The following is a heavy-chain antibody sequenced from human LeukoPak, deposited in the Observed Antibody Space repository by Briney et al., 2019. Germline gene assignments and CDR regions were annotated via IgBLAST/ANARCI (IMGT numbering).Heavy chain of an antibody. CDR3: ARENIGIAAATVDY. CDR2: ISSSGSTI. Sequence: GRSLRLSCAASGFTFSSYEMNWVRQAPGKGLEWVSYISSSGSTIYYADSVKGRFTISRDNAKNSLYLQMNSLRAEDTAVYYCARENIGIAAATVDYWGQGTLVTVSS. CDR1: GFTFSSYE. V-gene: IGHV3-48*03. J-gene: IGHJ4*02. D-gene: IGHD6-13*01.